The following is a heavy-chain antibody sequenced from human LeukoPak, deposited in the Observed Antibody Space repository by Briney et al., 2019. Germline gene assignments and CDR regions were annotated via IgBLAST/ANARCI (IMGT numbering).Heavy chain of an antibody. Sequence: ASVRGSCKASGYNLISYYMHWVRQAPGQGLEWMGIINPSGGSTSYAQKFQDRVTMTRDTSTSTVYMELSSLKAEDTAVYYCAREDVVLVDAVRYYYYGMDVWGQGTTDTVSS. D-gene: IGHD2-8*01. J-gene: IGHJ6*02. V-gene: IGHV1-46*01. CDR3: AREDVVLVDAVRYYYYGMDV. CDR1: GYNLISYY. CDR2: INPSGGST.